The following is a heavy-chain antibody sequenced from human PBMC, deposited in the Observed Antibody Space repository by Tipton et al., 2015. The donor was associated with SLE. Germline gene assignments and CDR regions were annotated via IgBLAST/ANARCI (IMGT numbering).Heavy chain of an antibody. CDR1: GDSISSYY. Sequence: TLSLTCTVSGDSISSYYWSWIRQPPGKGLEWIGYIYYSGSTNYNPSLKSRVTISVDTSKNQFSLKLNSVTAADTAVYYCARSPKGIQLWSPYYFDYWGQGTLVTVSS. V-gene: IGHV4-59*12. CDR3: ARSPKGIQLWSPYYFDY. J-gene: IGHJ4*02. CDR2: IYYSGST. D-gene: IGHD5-18*01.